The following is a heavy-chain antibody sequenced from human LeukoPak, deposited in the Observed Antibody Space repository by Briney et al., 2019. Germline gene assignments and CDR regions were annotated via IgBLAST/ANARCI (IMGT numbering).Heavy chain of an antibody. CDR3: ARDIGSLEWLLN. CDR2: IIPIFSTA. J-gene: IGHJ4*02. V-gene: IGHV1-69*05. D-gene: IGHD3-3*02. CDR1: GGTFSSYA. Sequence: ASVKVSCKASGGTFSSYAISWVRQAPGQGLEWMGRIIPIFSTANYAQKFQGRVTITTDESTSTAYMELSSLRSEDTAVYYCARDIGSLEWLLNWGQGTLVTVSS.